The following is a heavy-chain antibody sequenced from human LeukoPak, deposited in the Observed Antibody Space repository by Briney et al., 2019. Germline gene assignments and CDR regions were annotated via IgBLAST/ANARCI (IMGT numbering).Heavy chain of an antibody. J-gene: IGHJ6*03. Sequence: GGSLRLSCAGSGFTVSSNYMSWVRQAPGKGLEWVSVIYSGGNTYYADSVKGRFTISRDNSKNTLYLQMNSLRAEDTAVYYCAGDRRIPDYYYMDVWGKGTTVTVS. D-gene: IGHD2-2*02. CDR3: AGDRRIPDYYYMDV. CDR1: GFTVSSNY. V-gene: IGHV3-53*01. CDR2: IYSGGNT.